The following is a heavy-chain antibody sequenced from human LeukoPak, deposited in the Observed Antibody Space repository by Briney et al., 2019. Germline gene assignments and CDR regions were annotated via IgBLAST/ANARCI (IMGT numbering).Heavy chain of an antibody. CDR2: ISSSYI. Sequence: GGSLRLSCAASGFTFSSYSMNWVRQAPGKGLEWVSSISSSYIYYADSVKGRFTISRDNAKNSLYLQMNSLRAEDMALYYCAKDSVAYGSGSYFDYWGQGTLVTVSS. CDR1: GFTFSSYS. CDR3: AKDSVAYGSGSYFDY. J-gene: IGHJ4*02. V-gene: IGHV3-21*04. D-gene: IGHD3-10*01.